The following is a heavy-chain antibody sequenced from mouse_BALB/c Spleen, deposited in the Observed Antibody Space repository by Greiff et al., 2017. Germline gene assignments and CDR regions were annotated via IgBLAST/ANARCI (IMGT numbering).Heavy chain of an antibody. CDR2: ISYDGSN. CDR3: ARGTAMDY. J-gene: IGHJ4*01. CDR1: GYSITSGYY. Sequence: EVQLVESGPGLVKPSQSLSLTCSVTGYSITSGYYWNWIRQFPGNKLEWMGYISYDGSNNYNPSLKNRISITRDTSKNQFFLKLNSVTTEDTATYYCARGTAMDYWGQGTSVTVSS. V-gene: IGHV3-6*02.